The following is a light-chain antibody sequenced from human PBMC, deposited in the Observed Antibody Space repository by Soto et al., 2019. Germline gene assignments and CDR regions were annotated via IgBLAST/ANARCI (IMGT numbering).Light chain of an antibody. Sequence: QSALTQPPSASGSPGQSVTISCTGTSSDVGGYNYVSWYQQHPGKAPKLMIYEVSKRPSGVPDRFSGSKSGNTASLTVSGLQAEAEADYYCSSYAGRNNLLAFGSGTKLTVL. CDR1: SSDVGGYNY. CDR2: EVS. CDR3: SSYAGRNNLLA. J-gene: IGLJ1*01. V-gene: IGLV2-8*01.